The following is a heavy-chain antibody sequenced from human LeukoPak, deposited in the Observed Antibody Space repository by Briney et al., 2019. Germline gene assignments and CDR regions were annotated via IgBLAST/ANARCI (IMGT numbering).Heavy chain of an antibody. Sequence: GGSLRLSCAASGFTFSSCGMRWVRQAPGKGLEWVAFIRYDGSNKYYADSVKGRFTISRDNSKNTLYLQMNSLRAEDTAVYYCANFPGPVYNWNSGAFDIWGQGTMVTVSS. CDR1: GFTFSSCG. CDR2: IRYDGSNK. V-gene: IGHV3-30*02. D-gene: IGHD1-7*01. CDR3: ANFPGPVYNWNSGAFDI. J-gene: IGHJ3*02.